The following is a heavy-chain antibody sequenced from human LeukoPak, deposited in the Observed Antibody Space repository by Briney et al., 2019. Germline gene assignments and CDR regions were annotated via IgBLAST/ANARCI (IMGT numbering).Heavy chain of an antibody. CDR1: GGTFSSYA. CDR2: IIPIFGTA. Sequence: ASVKVSCKASGGTFSSYAISWVRQAPGQGLEWMGGIIPIFGTANYAQKFQGRVTITADESTSTAYMELSSLRSEDTAVYYCAKYDILTGAFDYWGQGTLVTVSS. J-gene: IGHJ4*02. D-gene: IGHD3-9*01. V-gene: IGHV1-69*01. CDR3: AKYDILTGAFDY.